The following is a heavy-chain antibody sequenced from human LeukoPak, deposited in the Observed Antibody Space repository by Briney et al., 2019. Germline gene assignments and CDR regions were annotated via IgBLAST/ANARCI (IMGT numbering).Heavy chain of an antibody. J-gene: IGHJ3*02. CDR2: IYTSGST. CDR1: GGSISSYY. V-gene: IGHV4-4*09. Sequence: SETLSFTCTVSGGSISSYYWSWIRQPPGKGLEWIGNIYTSGSTIYNPSLKSRVTISVDTSKNQFSLKLSSVTAADTAVYYCARHHRRGKDAFDIWGQGTMVTVSS. CDR3: ARHHRRGKDAFDI.